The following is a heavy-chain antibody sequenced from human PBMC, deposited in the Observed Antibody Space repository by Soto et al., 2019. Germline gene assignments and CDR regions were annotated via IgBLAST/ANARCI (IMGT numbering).Heavy chain of an antibody. J-gene: IGHJ6*02. CDR3: ARGGKYCTNCVCSFYGMDF. D-gene: IGHD2-8*01. V-gene: IGHV1-18*01. Sequence: ASVKVSCKASGYSFTSYGISWVRQAPGQGLEWMGWISAYNGNTNYAQKFQGRVTMTTDTSTSTAYMELRSLRSDDTAVYYCARGGKYCTNCVCSFYGMDFWGQGTTVTVSS. CDR2: ISAYNGNT. CDR1: GYSFTSYG.